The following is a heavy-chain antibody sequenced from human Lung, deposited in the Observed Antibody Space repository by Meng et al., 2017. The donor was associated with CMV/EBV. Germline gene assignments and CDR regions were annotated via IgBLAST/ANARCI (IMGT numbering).Heavy chain of an antibody. J-gene: IGHJ6*02. Sequence: GESLKISCAASGFTFSRYWMSWVRQAPGKGLEWVANIRQDGTEKHYVGSVKGRFTVSRDNAKNSLYLQMNSLRAEDSAVYYCARDPAVLYYYYYGMEVWGQGTTVXVSS. CDR2: IRQDGTEK. V-gene: IGHV3-7*01. CDR1: GFTFSRYW. CDR3: ARDPAVLYYYYYGMEV. D-gene: IGHD3-16*01.